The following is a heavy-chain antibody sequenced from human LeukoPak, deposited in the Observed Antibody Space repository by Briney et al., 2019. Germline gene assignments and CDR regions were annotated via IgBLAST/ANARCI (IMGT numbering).Heavy chain of an antibody. V-gene: IGHV3-7*01. D-gene: IGHD5-18*01. CDR2: IKQDGSEK. Sequence: GSLRLSCAASGFTFSSYWMSWVRQAPGKGLEWVANIKQDGSEKYYVDSVKGRFTISRDNAKNSLYLQMNSLRAEDTAVYYCARLQRGYSYATPLWLDYWGQGTLVTVSS. CDR1: GFTFSSYW. CDR3: ARLQRGYSYATPLWLDY. J-gene: IGHJ4*02.